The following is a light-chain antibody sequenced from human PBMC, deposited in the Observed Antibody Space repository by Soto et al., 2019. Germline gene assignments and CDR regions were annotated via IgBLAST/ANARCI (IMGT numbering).Light chain of an antibody. CDR1: QNINNY. CDR2: DAS. J-gene: IGKJ5*01. V-gene: IGKV1-33*01. CDR3: QQYENLPT. Sequence: DIQMTQSPSSLSASVGDRVTITCQASQNINNYLNWYQQKPGRAAKLLIYDASNLEAGVPSRFRGIGSGTDFTFTISRLQPEDIATDYCQQYENLPTFGQGTRLEIK.